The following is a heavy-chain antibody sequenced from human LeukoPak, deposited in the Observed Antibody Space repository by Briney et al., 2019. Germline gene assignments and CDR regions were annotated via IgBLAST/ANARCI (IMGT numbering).Heavy chain of an antibody. CDR1: GGSISSYY. Sequence: PSETLSLTCTVSGGSISSYYWSWIRQPAGKGLEWIGRIYTSGSTNYNPSLKSRVTMSVDTSKNQFSLKLSSVTAADTAVYYCARVGRIVVVPAAKAYYYYYMDVWGKGTTVTVSS. J-gene: IGHJ6*03. V-gene: IGHV4-4*07. D-gene: IGHD2-2*01. CDR2: IYTSGST. CDR3: ARVGRIVVVPAAKAYYYYYMDV.